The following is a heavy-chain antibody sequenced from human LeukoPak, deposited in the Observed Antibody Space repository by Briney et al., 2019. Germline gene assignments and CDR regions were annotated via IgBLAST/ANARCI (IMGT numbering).Heavy chain of an antibody. V-gene: IGHV3-30-3*01. CDR1: GFTFSSYA. CDR2: ISYDGTNK. CDR3: ARAHHYYDSGGHMWY. J-gene: IGHJ4*02. Sequence: PGRSLRLSCAASGFTFSSYAMHWVRQAPGKGLEWVAVISYDGTNKYYADSVKGRFTISRDNSKNTLYLQMNSLRAEDTAVCYCARAHHYYDSGGHMWYWGQGTLVTVSS. D-gene: IGHD3-22*01.